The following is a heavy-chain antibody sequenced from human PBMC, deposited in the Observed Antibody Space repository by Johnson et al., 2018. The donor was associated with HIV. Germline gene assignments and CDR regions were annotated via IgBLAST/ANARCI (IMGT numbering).Heavy chain of an antibody. CDR3: ARGGSDAFDI. V-gene: IGHV3-11*04. CDR2: ISPSGTTV. J-gene: IGHJ3*02. CDR1: GFTFSDYY. D-gene: IGHD3-16*01. Sequence: QMQLVESGGGLVKPGGSLRLSCAASGFTFSDYYMSWIRQAPGKGLEWISYISPSGTTVYYADSVKGRFTISRDNAKKSLYVQMKSLRAADTALYYCARGGSDAFDIWGQGTMVTVSS.